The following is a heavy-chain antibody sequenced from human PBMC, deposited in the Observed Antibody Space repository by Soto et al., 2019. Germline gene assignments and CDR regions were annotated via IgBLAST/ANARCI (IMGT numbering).Heavy chain of an antibody. CDR1: GFSFSTYS. V-gene: IGHV3-21*01. CDR2: IDPTSDYI. D-gene: IGHD3-10*01. CDR3: ARVVPLVRGPADP. J-gene: IGHJ5*02. Sequence: EEQLVEAGGGLVKPGGSLRLSCAASGFSFSTYSMMWVRQAPGKGLEWVSSIDPTSDYIYYADSVKGRFTTSGDNAKNALYLQMHRLRAEDTAVYFCARVVPLVRGPADPWGQGTLVSVSS.